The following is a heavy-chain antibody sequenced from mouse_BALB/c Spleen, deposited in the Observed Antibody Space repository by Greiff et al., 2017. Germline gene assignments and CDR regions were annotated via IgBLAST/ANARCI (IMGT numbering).Heavy chain of an antibody. CDR2: IYPSDSYT. J-gene: IGHJ4*01. CDR1: SYTFTSYW. Sequence: QVQLQQPGAELVRPGASVKLSCKASSYTFTSYWINWVKQRPGQGLEWIGNIYPSDSYTNYNQKFKDKATLTVDKSSSTAYMQLSSPTSEDSAVYYCTRGKLITTGAMDYWGQGASVSVSS. D-gene: IGHD2-4*01. CDR3: TRGKLITTGAMDY. V-gene: IGHV1-69*02.